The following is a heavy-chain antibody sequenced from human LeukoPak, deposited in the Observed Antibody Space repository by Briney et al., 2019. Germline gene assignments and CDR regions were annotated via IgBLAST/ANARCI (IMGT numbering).Heavy chain of an antibody. Sequence: GASVKVSCKASGYTFTGYYMHWVRQAPGQGLEWMGWINPNSGGTNYAKKFQGRVTMTRDTSISTAYMELSRLRSDDTAVYYCARSGSGPRAFDIWGQGTMVTVSS. D-gene: IGHD3-10*01. CDR2: INPNSGGT. CDR1: GYTFTGYY. V-gene: IGHV1-2*02. CDR3: ARSGSGPRAFDI. J-gene: IGHJ3*02.